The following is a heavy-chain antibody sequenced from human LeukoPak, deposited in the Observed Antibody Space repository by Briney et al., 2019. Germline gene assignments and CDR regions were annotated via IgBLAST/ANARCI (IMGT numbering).Heavy chain of an antibody. J-gene: IGHJ4*02. D-gene: IGHD2-15*01. Sequence: GGSLRLSCAASGFTFSDYYMSWVRQAPGKGLEWVTNIKQDGSEKYYVDSVKGRFTISRDNAKNSLYLQMNSLRAEDTAVYYCVRERYCSGGSCPDYWGQGTLVTVSS. CDR1: GFTFSDYY. CDR2: IKQDGSEK. V-gene: IGHV3-7*01. CDR3: VRERYCSGGSCPDY.